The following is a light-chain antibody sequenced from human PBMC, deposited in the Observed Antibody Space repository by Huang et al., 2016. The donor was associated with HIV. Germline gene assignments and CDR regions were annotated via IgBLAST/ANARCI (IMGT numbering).Light chain of an antibody. Sequence: EIVMTQSPATLSVFPGERATLSCRASQSVSSNLAWYQQKPGQAPRLLIYGASPRATSLPARFSGSGSGTEFTLTISSLQSEDFAVYFCHQYDNWPVTFGQGTKLEIK. V-gene: IGKV3-15*01. CDR3: HQYDNWPVT. J-gene: IGKJ2*01. CDR2: GAS. CDR1: QSVSSN.